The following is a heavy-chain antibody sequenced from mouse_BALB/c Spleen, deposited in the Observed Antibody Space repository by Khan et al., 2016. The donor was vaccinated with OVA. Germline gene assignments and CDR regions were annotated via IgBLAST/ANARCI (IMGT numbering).Heavy chain of an antibody. J-gene: IGHJ3*01. CDR1: GFIIKDYY. V-gene: IGHV14-1*02. CDR3: APLGVLPVVDWFDY. CDR2: IDPENGNT. D-gene: IGHD1-1*01. Sequence: EVQLQESGAELVRPGASVKLSCKVSGFIIKDYYMHWVKQRPKQGLEWIGWIDPENGNTIYDPKFQGKASITADTSSNTAYLQLSSLTSEDTAVYYCAPLGVLPVVDWFDYWGQGTLVTVSA.